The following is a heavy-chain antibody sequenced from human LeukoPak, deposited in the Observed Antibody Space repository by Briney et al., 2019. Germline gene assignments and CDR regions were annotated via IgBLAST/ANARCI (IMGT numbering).Heavy chain of an antibody. CDR2: IYHTGST. D-gene: IGHD2-15*01. J-gene: IGHJ4*02. V-gene: IGHV4-39*01. Sequence: PSETLSLTCTVSGGSVSATSHYWAWLRQSPGKPPEWIGSIYHTGSTFYNSSLRSRFLISVDTSKNQFSLRLTSVTAADTAIYFCAKDRLHRDYFDLWGQGTLLTVSS. CDR1: GGSVSATSHY. CDR3: AKDRLHRDYFDL.